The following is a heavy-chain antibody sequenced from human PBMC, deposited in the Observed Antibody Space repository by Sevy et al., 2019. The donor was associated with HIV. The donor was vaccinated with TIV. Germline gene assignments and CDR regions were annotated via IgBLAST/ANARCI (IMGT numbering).Heavy chain of an antibody. J-gene: IGHJ4*02. CDR1: GYTFTGYY. D-gene: IGHD1-1*01. CDR2: INPDSGGP. V-gene: IGHV1-2*02. Sequence: ASVKVSCKASGYTFTGYYMYWVRQAPGQGLQWMGWINPDSGGPNYAPKFQGRVTLTRDTSISTAYMELSRLKSDDTAVYHCVLDDRDGYFEYWGQGTLVTVSS. CDR3: VLDDRDGYFEY.